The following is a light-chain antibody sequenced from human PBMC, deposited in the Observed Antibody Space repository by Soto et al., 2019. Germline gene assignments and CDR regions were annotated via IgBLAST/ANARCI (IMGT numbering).Light chain of an antibody. CDR2: WAS. J-gene: IGKJ2*01. CDR1: QSVLYSPNNKNY. CDR3: QQYYRTPDT. V-gene: IGKV4-1*01. Sequence: DIVMTQSPDSLAVSLGERATINCKSSQSVLYSPNNKNYLAWYQQKPGQSPKLLFYWASTRESGVPDRFSGSGFGTDFTLTITSVQAEDVAVYYCQQYYRTPDTFGQGTKLEIK.